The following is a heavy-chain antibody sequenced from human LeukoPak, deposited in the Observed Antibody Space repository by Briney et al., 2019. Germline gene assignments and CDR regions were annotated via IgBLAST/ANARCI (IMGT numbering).Heavy chain of an antibody. J-gene: IGHJ4*02. CDR1: GGSISSGDYY. CDR2: IYYSGST. D-gene: IGHD3-10*01. CDR3: ARVSIDYYGSGKIDY. V-gene: IGHV4-30-4*08. Sequence: PSQTLSLTCTVSGGSISSGDYYWRWIRQPPGKGLEWIGYIYYSGSTYYNPSLKSRFTKSVDTSKNQFSLKLSSVTAADTAVYYCARVSIDYYGSGKIDYWGQGTLVTVSS.